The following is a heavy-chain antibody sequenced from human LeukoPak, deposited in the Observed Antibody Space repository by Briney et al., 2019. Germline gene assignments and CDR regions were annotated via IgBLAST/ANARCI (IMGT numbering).Heavy chain of an antibody. D-gene: IGHD3-22*01. V-gene: IGHV7-4-1*02. Sequence: ASVNVSCKASGYTFTSYAMNWVRQAPGQGLEWMGWINTNTGNPTYAQGFTGRFVFSLDTSVSTAYLQISSLKAEDTAVYYCARDWLDYYDSSGYVGGDYWGQGTLVTVSS. CDR2: INTNTGNP. CDR3: ARDWLDYYDSSGYVGGDY. CDR1: GYTFTSYA. J-gene: IGHJ4*02.